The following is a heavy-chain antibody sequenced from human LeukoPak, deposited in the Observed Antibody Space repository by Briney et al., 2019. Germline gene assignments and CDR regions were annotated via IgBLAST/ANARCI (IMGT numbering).Heavy chain of an antibody. V-gene: IGHV4-34*01. Sequence: SETLSLTCAVYGGSFSGYYWSWIRQPPGKGLEWIGEINHSGSTNYNPSLKSRVTISVDTSKNQFSLKLSTVTAADTAVYYCARVRVINFYYYGMDVWGKGTTVTVSS. CDR3: ARVRVINFYYYGMDV. D-gene: IGHD3-16*02. CDR2: INHSGST. J-gene: IGHJ6*04. CDR1: GGSFSGYY.